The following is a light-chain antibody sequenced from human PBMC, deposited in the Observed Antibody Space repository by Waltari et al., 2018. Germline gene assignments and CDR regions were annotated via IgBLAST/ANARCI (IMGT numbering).Light chain of an antibody. V-gene: IGLV4-69*01. CDR2: VNSDGSH. CDR3: QTWGTGIQV. CDR1: SGHRSYA. Sequence: QLVLTQSPSASASLGASVNLTCTLSSGHRSYAIAWHQQQPEKGPRFLMKVNSDGSHTKGDGIPDLFSGSSSGAERYLTISGLQSEDEADYYCQTWGTGIQVFGGGTKLSV. J-gene: IGLJ3*02.